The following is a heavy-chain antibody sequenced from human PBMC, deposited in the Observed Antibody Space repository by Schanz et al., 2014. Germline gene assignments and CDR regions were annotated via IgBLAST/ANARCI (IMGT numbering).Heavy chain of an antibody. J-gene: IGHJ4*02. D-gene: IGHD2-21*01. CDR1: GFSLSSYN. CDR3: AKGQLLSYYFDY. CDR2: ISGSGGDT. V-gene: IGHV3-23*04. Sequence: VQLVESGGGLVKPGESLRLSCAASGFSLSSYNMNWVRQAPGKGLEWVSAISGSGGDTYYADSVKGRFTISRDNSKNTLYLQMNSLRAEDTAVYYCAKGQLLSYYFDYWGQGTLVTVSS.